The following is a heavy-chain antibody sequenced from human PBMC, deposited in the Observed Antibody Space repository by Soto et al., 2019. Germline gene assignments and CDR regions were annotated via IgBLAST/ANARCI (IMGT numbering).Heavy chain of an antibody. CDR2: ISSSGSTI. CDR1: GFTFSSYE. V-gene: IGHV3-48*03. J-gene: IGHJ6*02. CDR3: ASTYYDFWSGYYSQYGMDV. D-gene: IGHD3-3*01. Sequence: GGSLRLSCAASGFTFSSYEMNWVRQAPGKGLEWVSYISSSGSTIYYADSVKGRFTISRDNAKNSLYLQMNSLRAEDTAVYYCASTYYDFWSGYYSQYGMDVWGQGTTVTVSS.